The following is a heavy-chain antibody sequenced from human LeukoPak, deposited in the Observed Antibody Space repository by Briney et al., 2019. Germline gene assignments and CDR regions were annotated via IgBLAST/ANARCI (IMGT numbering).Heavy chain of an antibody. CDR2: INHSGST. CDR1: GGSFSGYY. J-gene: IGHJ4*02. V-gene: IGHV4-34*01. CDR3: ARHMDTATFDY. Sequence: PSETLSLTCAVYGGSFSGYYWSWIRQPPGKGLEWIGEINHSGSTNYNPSLKSRVTISVDTSKNQFSLKLSSVTAADTAVYYCARHMDTATFDYWGQGTLVTVSS. D-gene: IGHD5-18*01.